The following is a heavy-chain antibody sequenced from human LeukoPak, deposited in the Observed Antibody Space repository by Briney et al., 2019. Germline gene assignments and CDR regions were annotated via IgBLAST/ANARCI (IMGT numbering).Heavy chain of an antibody. CDR1: GYTFTSYY. V-gene: IGHV1-46*01. D-gene: IGHD3-10*01. Sequence: ASVKVSCKASGYTFTSYYMHWVRQAPGQGLEWMGIINPSGGSTSYAQKFQGRVTMTRDTSTSTVYMELSSLRSEDTAVYYCARDYYGSGSYYSPFDYWGQGTLVTVSS. CDR2: INPSGGST. CDR3: ARDYYGSGSYYSPFDY. J-gene: IGHJ4*02.